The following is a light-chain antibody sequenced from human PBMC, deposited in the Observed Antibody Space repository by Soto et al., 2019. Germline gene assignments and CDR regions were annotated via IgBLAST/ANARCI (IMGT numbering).Light chain of an antibody. Sequence: DIQMTQSPSTLSASVGDRVTITCRASQSISSWLAWYQQKPGKAPKLLIYDASSLESGVPSRFSGSGSGTEFTLSISSLQPDDFETDDCQQYNSYSWTFGQGTKVDI. CDR1: QSISSW. CDR2: DAS. J-gene: IGKJ1*01. CDR3: QQYNSYSWT. V-gene: IGKV1-5*01.